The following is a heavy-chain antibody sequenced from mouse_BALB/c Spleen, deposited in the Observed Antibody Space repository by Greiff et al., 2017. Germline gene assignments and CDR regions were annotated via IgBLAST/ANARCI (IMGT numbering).Heavy chain of an antibody. D-gene: IGHD2-10*02. Sequence: LQQPGSELVRPGASVKLSCKASGYTFTSYWMHWVKQGPGQGLEWIGNIYPGSGSTNYDEKFKSKATLTVDTSSSTAYMQLSSLTSEDSAVYYCTREEYGNYFDVWGAGTTVTVSS. CDR1: GYTFTSYW. CDR3: TREEYGNYFDV. V-gene: IGHV1S22*01. CDR2: IYPGSGST. J-gene: IGHJ1*01.